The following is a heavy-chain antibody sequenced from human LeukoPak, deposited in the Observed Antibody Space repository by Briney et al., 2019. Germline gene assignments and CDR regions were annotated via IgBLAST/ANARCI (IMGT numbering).Heavy chain of an antibody. V-gene: IGHV3-23*01. CDR3: AKYYYGSGSPGFYFDY. J-gene: IGHJ4*02. Sequence: GGSLRLSCAASGFTFSSYAMSWVRQAPGKGLEWVSAISGSGGSTYYADSVKGRFTISRDNSKNTLYLQMNSLRAEDTAVYYCAKYYYGSGSPGFYFDYWGQGTLVTVSS. CDR2: ISGSGGST. CDR1: GFTFSSYA. D-gene: IGHD3-10*01.